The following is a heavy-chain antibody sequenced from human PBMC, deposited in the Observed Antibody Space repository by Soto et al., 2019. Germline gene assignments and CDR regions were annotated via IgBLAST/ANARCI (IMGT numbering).Heavy chain of an antibody. D-gene: IGHD5-18*01. CDR3: ARGRDTARYADY. Sequence: PGGSLRLSCAASGFTFSTYAMEWVLQAPGKGLEWVSLIWYDGSNKYYADSVKGRFTISRDNSKNTLYLQMNSLSANDTAVYYCARGRDTARYADYWGQGTLVTSPQ. J-gene: IGHJ4*02. CDR1: GFTFSTYA. V-gene: IGHV3-33*01. CDR2: IWYDGSNK.